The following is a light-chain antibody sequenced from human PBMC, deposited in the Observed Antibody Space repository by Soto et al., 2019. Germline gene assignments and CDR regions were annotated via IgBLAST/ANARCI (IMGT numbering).Light chain of an antibody. J-gene: IGKJ2*01. CDR2: AAS. V-gene: IGKV3-20*01. CDR1: QSVNSNY. Sequence: EIVLTQSPGTLSLSPGERATLSCRASQSVNSNYLGWYQKKPAQAHRLLIYAASSRATGVPDRFSGSGSGTDFTLTISRLEPEDFAVYYCQQYGTSPYTFGQGTKLEIK. CDR3: QQYGTSPYT.